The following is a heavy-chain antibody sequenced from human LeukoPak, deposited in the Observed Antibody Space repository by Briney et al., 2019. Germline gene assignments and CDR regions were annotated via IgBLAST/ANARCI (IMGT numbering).Heavy chain of an antibody. CDR1: GYTFTGYY. D-gene: IGHD3-3*01. Sequence: ASVKVSCKASGYTFTGYYMHWVRQAPGQGLEWMGWINPNSGGTNYAQKFQGRVTMTRDTSISTAYMELSRLISDDTAVYYCARDLSDCWSGYSVRYFDYWGQGTLVTVSS. CDR3: ARDLSDCWSGYSVRYFDY. J-gene: IGHJ4*02. CDR2: INPNSGGT. V-gene: IGHV1-2*02.